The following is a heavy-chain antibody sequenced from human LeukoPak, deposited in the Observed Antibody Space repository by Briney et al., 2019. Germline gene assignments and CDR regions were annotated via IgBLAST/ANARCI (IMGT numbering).Heavy chain of an antibody. D-gene: IGHD1-26*01. V-gene: IGHV1-24*01. CDR2: FDPEDGET. CDR3: AIHPLAVGADYPYYFDY. CDR1: GYTLTELS. Sequence: ASVKVSCKVSGYTLTELSMHWVRQAPGKGLEWMGGFDPEDGETIYAQKFQGRVTMTEDTSTDTAYMELSSLRSEDTAVYYCAIHPLAVGADYPYYFDYWGQGTLVTVSS. J-gene: IGHJ4*02.